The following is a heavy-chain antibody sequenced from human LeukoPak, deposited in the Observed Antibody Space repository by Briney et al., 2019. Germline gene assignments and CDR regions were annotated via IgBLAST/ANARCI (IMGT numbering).Heavy chain of an antibody. Sequence: GGSLRLSCAASGLTVSSNYMCWVRQAPGKGLEWVSVIYTGGSTYYADSVKGRFTISRDNSKNTLYLQMNSLRAEDSAVYYCAREEQLVGLDYWGQGTLVTVSS. CDR3: AREEQLVGLDY. D-gene: IGHD6-13*01. V-gene: IGHV3-53*01. CDR2: IYTGGST. J-gene: IGHJ4*02. CDR1: GLTVSSNY.